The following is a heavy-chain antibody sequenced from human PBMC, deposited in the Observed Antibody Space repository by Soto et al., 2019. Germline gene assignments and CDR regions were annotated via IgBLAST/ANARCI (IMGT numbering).Heavy chain of an antibody. CDR1: GGSISSYY. CDR3: ARDRGIAAAGIIDY. Sequence: QVQLQESGPGLVKPSETLSLTCTVSGGSISSYYWSWIRQPPGKGLEWIGYIYYSGRTNYNPSLKSRVTISVDTSKNQFSLKLSSVTAADTAVYYCARDRGIAAAGIIDYWGQGTLVTVSS. V-gene: IGHV4-59*01. D-gene: IGHD6-13*01. J-gene: IGHJ4*02. CDR2: IYYSGRT.